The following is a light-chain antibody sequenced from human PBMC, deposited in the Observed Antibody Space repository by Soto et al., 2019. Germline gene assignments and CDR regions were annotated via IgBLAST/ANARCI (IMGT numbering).Light chain of an antibody. V-gene: IGLV2-14*01. Sequence: QSALTQPASVSGSPGQSITISCTGTSSDVGGYNYVSWYQQHPGKAPKLMIYDVSNRPSGVSNRFSGSKSGNTASLTISGLQAEDEADYYCSSYTSRSTLVVFGGETKVTVL. CDR3: SSYTSRSTLVV. J-gene: IGLJ2*01. CDR1: SSDVGGYNY. CDR2: DVS.